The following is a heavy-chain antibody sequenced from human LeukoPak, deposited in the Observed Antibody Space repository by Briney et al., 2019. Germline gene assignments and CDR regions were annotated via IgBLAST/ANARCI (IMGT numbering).Heavy chain of an antibody. V-gene: IGHV5-10-1*01. J-gene: IGHJ4*02. CDR2: IDPSDSYT. Sequence: GESLKISCKGSGYSFTSYWISWVRQMPGKGLEWMGKIDPSDSYTNYRPSFQGHVTISADKSISTAYLQWTSLKASDTAMYFCARYITSSRQDYWGQGTLVTVSS. D-gene: IGHD6-6*01. CDR3: ARYITSSRQDY. CDR1: GYSFTSYW.